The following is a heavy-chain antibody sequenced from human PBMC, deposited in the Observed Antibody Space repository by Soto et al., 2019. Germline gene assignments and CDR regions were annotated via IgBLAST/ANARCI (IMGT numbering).Heavy chain of an antibody. D-gene: IGHD6-6*01. CDR1: GFTFSSYA. CDR3: ANTYSSSRNPTFDY. V-gene: IGHV3-23*01. Sequence: GGSLRLSCAASGFTFSSYAMSWVRQAPGKGLEWVSAISGSGGSTYYADSVKGRFTISRDNSKNTLYLQMNSLRAEDTAVYYCANTYSSSRNPTFDYWGQGTLVTVSS. CDR2: ISGSGGST. J-gene: IGHJ4*02.